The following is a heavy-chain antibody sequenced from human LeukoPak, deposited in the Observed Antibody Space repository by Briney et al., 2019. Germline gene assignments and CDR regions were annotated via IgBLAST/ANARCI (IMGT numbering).Heavy chain of an antibody. D-gene: IGHD5-12*01. J-gene: IGHJ6*02. CDR2: IYDSGST. CDR1: GGSISSYY. Sequence: SETLSLTCTVSGGSISSYYWSWIRQPPGKGLEWIGYIYDSGSTNYNPSLKSRVTISVDTSKNQFSLKLSSVAAADTAVYYCARGGSGYDSFYYYGMDVWGQGTTVTVSS. V-gene: IGHV4-59*01. CDR3: ARGGSGYDSFYYYGMDV.